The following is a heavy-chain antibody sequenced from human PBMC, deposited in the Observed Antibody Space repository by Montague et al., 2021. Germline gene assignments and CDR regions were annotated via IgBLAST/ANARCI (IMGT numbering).Heavy chain of an antibody. V-gene: IGHV3-66*01. CDR3: ARARLFNTASD. J-gene: IGHJ4*02. D-gene: IGHD2-21*02. CDR1: GFTVSNDY. Sequence: SLRLSCAASGFTVSNDYMSWIRQSPGKGLEWVSITYPGGATYNADPVKGRFTVSRDNSKNTLSLQMNSLRVDDTGVYYCARARLFNTASDWGQGTLVTVSS. CDR2: TYPGGAT.